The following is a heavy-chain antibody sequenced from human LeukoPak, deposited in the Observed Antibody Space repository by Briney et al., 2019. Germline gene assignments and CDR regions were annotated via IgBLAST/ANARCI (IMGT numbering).Heavy chain of an antibody. D-gene: IGHD3-16*01. CDR3: ARRSVGGGERFDY. CDR2: IYNSGST. Sequence: SETLSLTCTVSGGSVSSGGYYWTWIRQPPGKGLEWIGYIYNSGSTNYNPSLKSRVTISADTSENQFSLKLSSVTAVDTAVYYCARRSVGGGERFDYWGQGILVTVSS. J-gene: IGHJ4*02. V-gene: IGHV4-61*08. CDR1: GGSVSSGGYY.